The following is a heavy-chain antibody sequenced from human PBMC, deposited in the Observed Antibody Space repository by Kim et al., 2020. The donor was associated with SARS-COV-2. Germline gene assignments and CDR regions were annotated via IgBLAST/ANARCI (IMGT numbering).Heavy chain of an antibody. J-gene: IGHJ4*02. V-gene: IGHV3-11*05. CDR1: GFTFSDYY. D-gene: IGHD4-17*01. CDR2: ISSSSSST. CDR3: ARGGEVTTVITY. Sequence: GGSLRLSCAASGFTFSDYYMNWIRQAPGKGLEWVSYISSSSSSTNYADSVKGRFTISRDNAKNSLYLQMDGLRAEDTAVYYCARGGEVTTVITYWGQGTLVTVSS.